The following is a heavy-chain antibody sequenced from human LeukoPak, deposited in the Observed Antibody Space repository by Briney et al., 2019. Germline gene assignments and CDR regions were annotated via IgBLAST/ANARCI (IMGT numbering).Heavy chain of an antibody. D-gene: IGHD6-19*01. CDR3: AKDYGYSNDWYLIDY. Sequence: PGRSLRLSCAASGFTFDDYAMHWVRQAPGKGLEWISLITWDGGISYYVDSLKGRFTISRDNSKNSLYLQMNSLRTEDTAFYYCAKDYGYSNDWYLIDYWGQGTLVTVSS. V-gene: IGHV3-43D*03. CDR1: GFTFDDYA. CDR2: ITWDGGIS. J-gene: IGHJ4*02.